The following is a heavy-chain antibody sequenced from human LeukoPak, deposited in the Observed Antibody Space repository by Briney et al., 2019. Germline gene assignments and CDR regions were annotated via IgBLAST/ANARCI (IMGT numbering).Heavy chain of an antibody. J-gene: IGHJ5*02. CDR3: ASEPGDYDILTGYYPFDP. V-gene: IGHV4-4*07. Sequence: SETLSLTCTVSGGSISSYYWSWIRQPAGKGLEWIGRIYTSGSTNYNPSLKSRVTMSVDTSKNQFSLKLSSVAAADTAVYYCASEPGDYDILTGYYPFDPWGQGTLVTVSS. D-gene: IGHD3-9*01. CDR1: GGSISSYY. CDR2: IYTSGST.